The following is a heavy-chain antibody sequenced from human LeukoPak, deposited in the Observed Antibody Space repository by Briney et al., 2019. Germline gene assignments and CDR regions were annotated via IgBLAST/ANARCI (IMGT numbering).Heavy chain of an antibody. V-gene: IGHV3-30-3*01. Sequence: PGRSLRLSCAASGFTFSSYAMHWVRPAPGKGLEWVAVISYDGSNKYYADSVKGRFTISRDNSKNTLYLQMNSLRAEDTAVYYCARPLEYRSYYFDYWGQGTLVTVSS. CDR3: ARPLEYRSYYFDY. CDR2: ISYDGSNK. D-gene: IGHD2-2*01. CDR1: GFTFSSYA. J-gene: IGHJ4*02.